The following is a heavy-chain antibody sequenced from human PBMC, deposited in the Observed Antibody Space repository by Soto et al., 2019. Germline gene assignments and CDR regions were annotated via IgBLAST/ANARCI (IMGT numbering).Heavy chain of an antibody. D-gene: IGHD3-3*01. CDR3: ARGFWSGYYGGSYNRFAP. V-gene: IGHV4-31*03. Sequence: SETLSLTCTVSGGSISSGGYYWSWIRQHPGKGLEWIGYIYYSGSTYYNRSLKSRVTISVDTSTNQFSLKLSSVTAADTAVYYCARGFWSGYYGGSYNRFAPWGQRTLVPVSA. CDR2: IYYSGST. J-gene: IGHJ5*02. CDR1: GGSISSGGYY.